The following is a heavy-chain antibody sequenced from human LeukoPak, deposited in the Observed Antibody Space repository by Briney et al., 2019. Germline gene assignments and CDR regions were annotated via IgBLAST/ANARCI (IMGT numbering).Heavy chain of an antibody. J-gene: IGHJ3*02. CDR3: ASFIAVAGTFAFDI. CDR2: ISSSSSYI. CDR1: GFTFSSYS. Sequence: GGSLRLSCAASGFTFSSYSMNWVRQAPGKGLEWVSSISSSSSYIYYADSVKGRFTISRDNAKNSLYLQMNSLRAEDTAVYYCASFIAVAGTFAFDIWGQGTMVTVSS. D-gene: IGHD6-19*01. V-gene: IGHV3-21*01.